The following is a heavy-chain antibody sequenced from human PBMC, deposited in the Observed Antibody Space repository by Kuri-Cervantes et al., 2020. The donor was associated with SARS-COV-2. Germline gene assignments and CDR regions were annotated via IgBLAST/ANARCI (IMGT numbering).Heavy chain of an antibody. Sequence: ASVKVSCKASGYTFTGYYMHWVRQAPGQGLEWLGWINPNSGGTNYAQKFQGRGTMTEDTSTDKAHMELSSLRSEDTAVYYCATGVPTRLFGGGLKYDAFEIWGQGTTVTVSS. J-gene: IGHJ3*02. CDR3: ATGVPTRLFGGGLKYDAFEI. CDR1: GYTFTGYY. CDR2: INPNSGGT. V-gene: IGHV1-2*02. D-gene: IGHD2-21*01.